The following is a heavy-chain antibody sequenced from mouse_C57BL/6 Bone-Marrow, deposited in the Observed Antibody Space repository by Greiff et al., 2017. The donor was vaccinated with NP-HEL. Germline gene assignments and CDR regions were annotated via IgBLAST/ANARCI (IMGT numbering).Heavy chain of an antibody. CDR3: ARRNAPYYYGSSPYWYFDV. Sequence: QVQLQQPGAELVKPGASVKLSCKASGYTFTSYWMQWVKQRPGQGLEWIGEIDPSDSYTNYNQKFKGKATLTVDTSSSTAYMQLSSLTSEDSAVYYCARRNAPYYYGSSPYWYFDVWGTGTTVTVSS. CDR1: GYTFTSYW. D-gene: IGHD1-1*01. J-gene: IGHJ1*03. V-gene: IGHV1-50*01. CDR2: IDPSDSYT.